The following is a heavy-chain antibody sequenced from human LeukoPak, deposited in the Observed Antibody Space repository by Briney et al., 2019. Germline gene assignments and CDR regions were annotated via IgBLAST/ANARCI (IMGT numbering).Heavy chain of an antibody. CDR2: MNPNSGNT. V-gene: IGHV1-8*02. CDR3: ARVPLAGFWSDYYRNWFDP. CDR1: GYTFTGYY. Sequence: ASVKVSCKASGYTFTGYYMHWVRQAPGQGLEWMGWMNPNSGNTGYAQKFQGRVTMTRNTSISTAYMELSSLRSEDTAVYYCARVPLAGFWSDYYRNWFDPWGQGTLVTVSS. D-gene: IGHD3-3*01. J-gene: IGHJ5*02.